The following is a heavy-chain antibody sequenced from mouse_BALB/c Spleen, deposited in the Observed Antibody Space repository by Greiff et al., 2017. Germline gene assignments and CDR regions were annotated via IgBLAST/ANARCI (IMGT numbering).Heavy chain of an antibody. CDR3: ARGGQLGSAWFAY. V-gene: IGHV5-17*02. J-gene: IGHJ3*01. D-gene: IGHD3-2*01. CDR1: GFTFSSFG. Sequence: EVKVVESGGGLVQPGGSRKLSCAASGFTFSSFGMHWVRQAPEKGLEWVAYISSGSSTIYYADTVKGRFTISRDNPKNTLFLQMTSLRSEDTAMYYCARGGQLGSAWFAYWGQGTLVTVSA. CDR2: ISSGSSTI.